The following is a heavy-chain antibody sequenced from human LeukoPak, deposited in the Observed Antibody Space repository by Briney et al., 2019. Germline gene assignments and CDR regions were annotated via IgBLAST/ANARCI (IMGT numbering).Heavy chain of an antibody. D-gene: IGHD2-21*02. Sequence: GGSLRLSCAASGFTFSSYVLSWVRQAPGKGLEWVSVISGSGAKTDYTDSVNGRFSISRDNSKNTLYLQMNSLRAEDTAVYYCVKSPGGYCGGDCYLDSHSYFDYWGQGTLVTVSS. CDR1: GFTFSSYV. CDR3: VKSPGGYCGGDCYLDSHSYFDY. V-gene: IGHV3-23*01. J-gene: IGHJ4*02. CDR2: ISGSGAKT.